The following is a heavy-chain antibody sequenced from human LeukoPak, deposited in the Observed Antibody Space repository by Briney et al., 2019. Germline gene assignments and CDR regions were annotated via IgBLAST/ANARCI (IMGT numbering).Heavy chain of an antibody. CDR2: ISYDGSNK. J-gene: IGHJ4*02. CDR1: GFTFSSYA. Sequence: GGSLRLSCAASGFTFSSYAMHWVRQAPGKGLEWVAVISYDGSNKYYADSVKGRFPISRDNSKNTLYLQMNSLRAEDTAVYYCARDLWDTAPFGYWGQGTLVTVSS. D-gene: IGHD5-18*01. CDR3: ARDLWDTAPFGY. V-gene: IGHV3-30-3*01.